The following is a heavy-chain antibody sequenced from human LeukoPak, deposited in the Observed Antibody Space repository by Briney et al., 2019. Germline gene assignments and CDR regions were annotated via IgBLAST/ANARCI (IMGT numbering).Heavy chain of an antibody. CDR3: ASQDQLLPTHYYYYGMDV. D-gene: IGHD2-2*01. CDR1: GYTFTSYD. J-gene: IGHJ6*02. Sequence: GASVKVSCKASGYTFTSYDINWVRQATGQGLEWMGWINTNTGNPTYAQGFTGRFVFSLDTSVSTAYLQISSLKAEDTAVYYCASQDQLLPTHYYYYGMDVWGQGTTVTVSS. CDR2: INTNTGNP. V-gene: IGHV7-4-1*02.